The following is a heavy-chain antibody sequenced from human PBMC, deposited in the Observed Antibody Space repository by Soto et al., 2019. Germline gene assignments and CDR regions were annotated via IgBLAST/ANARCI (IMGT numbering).Heavy chain of an antibody. Sequence: EVQVLESGGGLVQPGGSLRLACAASGITLTSHAMNWVRLAPGRGLEWVSGINSGGSPFYGDSAKGRFSIFRDNPKNTLYLQMDSLRAEDPAMYYGAKPPGGGRHGDWYFDLWGRGTLVTVSS. J-gene: IGHJ2*01. CDR3: AKPPGGGRHGDWYFDL. V-gene: IGHV3-23*01. D-gene: IGHD3-10*01. CDR2: INSGGSP. CDR1: GITLTSHA.